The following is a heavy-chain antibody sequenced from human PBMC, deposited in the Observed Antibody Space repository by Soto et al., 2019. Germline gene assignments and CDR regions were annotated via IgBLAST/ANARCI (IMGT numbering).Heavy chain of an antibody. Sequence: GGSLRLSCAASGFTFDDYAMQWVRQVPGKGLEWVSGITWNGNTVAYADSVKGRFTISRDNAKNSLYLQMNSLRLEDTAFYYCAKVSVRMRGPIAAYFDCWGQGTLVTVSS. J-gene: IGHJ4*02. CDR3: AKVSVRMRGPIAAYFDC. CDR1: GFTFDDYA. V-gene: IGHV3-9*01. D-gene: IGHD2-15*01. CDR2: ITWNGNTV.